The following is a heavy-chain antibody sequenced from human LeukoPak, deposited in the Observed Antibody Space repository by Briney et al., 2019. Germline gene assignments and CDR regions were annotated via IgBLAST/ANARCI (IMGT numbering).Heavy chain of an antibody. Sequence: PSGTLSLTCTVSGGSISSGGHYWSWIRQPPGKGLEWTGYIYSSGSTNYNPSLKSRVTISVDTSKNQFSLKLSSVTAADTAVYCCARTSTNHGVNWFDPWGQGTLVTVSS. CDR1: GGSISSGGHY. J-gene: IGHJ5*02. CDR3: ARTSTNHGVNWFDP. CDR2: IYSSGST. V-gene: IGHV4-61*08. D-gene: IGHD5/OR15-5a*01.